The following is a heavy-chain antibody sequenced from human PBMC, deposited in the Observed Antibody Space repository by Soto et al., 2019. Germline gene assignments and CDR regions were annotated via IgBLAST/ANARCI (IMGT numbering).Heavy chain of an antibody. CDR2: ITPTGGTT. CDR3: ARGTTLVRGLRDGMDV. D-gene: IGHD3-10*01. V-gene: IGHV1-46*01. CDR1: GYTFTNYF. J-gene: IGHJ6*02. Sequence: QVQLVQSGAEVKEPGASVKVFCRASGYTFTNYFMHWVRQAPGEGLEWMGVITPTGGTTHYAQKFQGRVTMTKDTSTSTVYIEMSSLRPEDTAVYYCARGTTLVRGLRDGMDVWDQGTTVTVSS.